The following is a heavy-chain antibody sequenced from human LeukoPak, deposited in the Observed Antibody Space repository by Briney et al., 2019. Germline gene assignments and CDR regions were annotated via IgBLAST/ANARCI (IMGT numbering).Heavy chain of an antibody. CDR3: AKGGYCSSTSCYQCDY. V-gene: IGHV3-23*01. D-gene: IGHD2-2*01. CDR1: GFTFSSYG. J-gene: IGHJ4*02. Sequence: GGSLRLSCAASGFTFSSYGMSWVRQAPGKGLEWVSAITATSSSTHDADSVQGRFTISRDNSKNTLYLQMNSLRAEDTAVDYCAKGGYCSSTSCYQCDYWGQGTLVTVSS. CDR2: ITATSSST.